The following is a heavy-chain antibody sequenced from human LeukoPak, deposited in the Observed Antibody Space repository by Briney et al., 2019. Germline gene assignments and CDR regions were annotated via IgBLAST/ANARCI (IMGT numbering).Heavy chain of an antibody. CDR2: IYGSGGST. Sequence: PGGSLRLSCAASGFTFSSYAMSWVRQAPGKGLAWVSDIYGSGGSTYNADSVKGRFTISRDNNKNTLYQQMNSLRAEDTAVYYCAKTIPGYCYGLFDSWGQGTLVTVSS. CDR1: GFTFSSYA. V-gene: IGHV3-23*01. J-gene: IGHJ4*02. CDR3: AKTIPGYCYGLFDS. D-gene: IGHD5-18*01.